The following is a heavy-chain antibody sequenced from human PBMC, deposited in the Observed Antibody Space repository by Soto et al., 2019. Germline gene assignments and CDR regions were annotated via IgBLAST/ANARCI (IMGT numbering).Heavy chain of an antibody. CDR3: ARVLLGVVNWFDP. Sequence: PSETLSLTCTVSGGSISSGGYYWSWIRQHPGKGLEWIGYIYYSGSTYYNPSLKSRVTISVDTSKNQFSPKLSSVTAADTAVYYCARVLLGVVNWFDPWGQGTLVTVSS. CDR2: IYYSGST. V-gene: IGHV4-31*03. J-gene: IGHJ5*02. D-gene: IGHD3-3*01. CDR1: GGSISSGGYY.